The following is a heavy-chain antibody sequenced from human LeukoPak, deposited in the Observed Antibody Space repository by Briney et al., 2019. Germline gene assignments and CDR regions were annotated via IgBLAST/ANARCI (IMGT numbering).Heavy chain of an antibody. V-gene: IGHV4-30-2*01. CDR1: GGSINNGGYA. CDR3: ARVPFDYYDSDDYYYHDAFDI. Sequence: PSQTLSLTCAVSGGSINNGGYAWRWIRQPPGKGLEWIGNIYHRESTYYNPSLKHRVTISIDRSKNQLSLNLSSVTAADTAVYYCARVPFDYYDSDDYYYHDAFDIWGQGTMVTVSS. D-gene: IGHD3-22*01. J-gene: IGHJ3*02. CDR2: IYHREST.